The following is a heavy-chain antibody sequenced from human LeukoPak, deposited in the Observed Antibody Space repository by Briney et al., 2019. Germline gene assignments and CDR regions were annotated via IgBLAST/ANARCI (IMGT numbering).Heavy chain of an antibody. J-gene: IGHJ1*01. Sequence: GGSLRLSCAASGFTFSSYAMNWVRQAPGKGLQWVSTIGGTGDNTNYAASVEGRFTISRDNSKNTLYLQMHSLRVEDTAVYYCAKGPMISQFFQSWGQGTLVTVSS. CDR1: GFTFSSYA. CDR2: IGGTGDNT. CDR3: AKGPMISQFFQS. D-gene: IGHD3-22*01. V-gene: IGHV3-23*01.